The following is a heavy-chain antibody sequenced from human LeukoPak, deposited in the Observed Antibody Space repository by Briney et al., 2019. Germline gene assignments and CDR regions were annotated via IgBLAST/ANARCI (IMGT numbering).Heavy chain of an antibody. V-gene: IGHV3-7*01. J-gene: IGHJ4*02. Sequence: PGGSLRLSCAVSGFTFRNYWMTWVRQTPGKGLEWVANIKQDGSEKYYVDSVKGRSTISRDNAKNSLDLQMNSLRAEDTAVYYCARRDYYFDYWGQGTLVTVSS. D-gene: IGHD3/OR15-3a*01. CDR1: GFTFRNYW. CDR2: IKQDGSEK. CDR3: ARRDYYFDY.